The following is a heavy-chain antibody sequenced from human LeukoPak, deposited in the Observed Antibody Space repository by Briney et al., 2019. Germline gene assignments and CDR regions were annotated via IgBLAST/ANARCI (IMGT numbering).Heavy chain of an antibody. J-gene: IGHJ5*02. CDR2: ISGSGYDT. CDR3: AKDRVSPGFNWFDP. CDR1: GFTFRSYA. D-gene: IGHD3-16*01. Sequence: PGGSLRLSCAASGFTFRSYAMSWVRQAPGKGLEWVSAISGSGYDTFYADSVKGRFTISRDNSKNTLYLQMNSLRAEDTAVYYCAKDRVSPGFNWFDPWGQGTLVTVPS. V-gene: IGHV3-23*01.